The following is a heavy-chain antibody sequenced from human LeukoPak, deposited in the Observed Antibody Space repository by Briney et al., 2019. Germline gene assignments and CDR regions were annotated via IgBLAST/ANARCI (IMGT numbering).Heavy chain of an antibody. Sequence: ASVKVSCKASGYTFTSYGISWVRQAPGQGLEWMGWISAYNGNTNYAQKLQGRVTMTTDTSTSTAYMELRSLRSDDTAVYYCAREAGIVVAPAADYYYGMDVWGQGTTVAVSS. CDR2: ISAYNGNT. D-gene: IGHD2-2*01. CDR3: AREAGIVVAPAADYYYGMDV. CDR1: GYTFTSYG. V-gene: IGHV1-18*01. J-gene: IGHJ6*02.